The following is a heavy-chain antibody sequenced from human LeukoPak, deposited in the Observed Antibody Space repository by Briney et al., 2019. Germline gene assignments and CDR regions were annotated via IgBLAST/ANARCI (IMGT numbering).Heavy chain of an antibody. V-gene: IGHV4-59*01. Sequence: SETLSLTCAVSGGSISTYYWTWIRQPPGKGLEYIGYIFYSGSTNYNPSLKSRVTISVGTSKNQFSLRLSSVTAADTAVYFCARLRDTYGYRLIDYWGQGTLVTVSS. CDR3: ARLRDTYGYRLIDY. CDR1: GGSISTYY. J-gene: IGHJ4*02. CDR2: IFYSGST. D-gene: IGHD5-18*01.